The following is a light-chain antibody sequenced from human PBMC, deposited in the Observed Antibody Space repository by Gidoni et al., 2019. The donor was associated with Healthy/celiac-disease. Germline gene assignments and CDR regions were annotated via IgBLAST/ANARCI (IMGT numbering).Light chain of an antibody. Sequence: SYVLPQPPSVSVAPGKTDRITCGGNNIGSKSVHWYQQKPGQAPVLVIYYDSDRPSGSPERFSGSNSGNTATLTISRVEAGDEADYYCQVWDSSSDHPWVFGGGTKLTVL. CDR3: QVWDSSSDHPWV. J-gene: IGLJ3*02. CDR1: NIGSKS. V-gene: IGLV3-21*04. CDR2: YDS.